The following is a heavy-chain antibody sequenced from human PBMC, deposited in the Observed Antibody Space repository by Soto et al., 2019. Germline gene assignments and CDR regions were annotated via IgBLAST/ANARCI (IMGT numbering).Heavy chain of an antibody. CDR2: IIPIFGTA. CDR3: ATPAHYDSSGYPFDY. Sequence: SVNVSCKASGGTFSSYAISWVRQAPGQGLELMGGIIPIFGTANYAQKFQGRVTITAXXXXXXAXLXLXXXXSEXTAVYYCATPAHYDSSGYPFDYWGQGTLVTVSS. V-gene: IGHV1-69*13. D-gene: IGHD3-22*01. CDR1: GGTFSSYA. J-gene: IGHJ4*02.